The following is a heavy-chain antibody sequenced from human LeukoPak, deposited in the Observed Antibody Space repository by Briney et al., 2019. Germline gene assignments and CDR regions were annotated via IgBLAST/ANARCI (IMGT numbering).Heavy chain of an antibody. J-gene: IGHJ4*02. CDR3: ASHRGDLAYCGGDCYSALDY. CDR1: GFTFSSYA. V-gene: IGHV3-23*01. CDR2: ISGSGGCT. D-gene: IGHD2-21*02. Sequence: GGSLRLSCAASGFTFSSYAMSWVRQAPGKGLEWVSTISGSGGCTYYADSVKGRFTISRDNSKNTLYLQMNSLRAEDTAVYYCASHRGDLAYCGGDCYSALDYWGQGTLVIASS.